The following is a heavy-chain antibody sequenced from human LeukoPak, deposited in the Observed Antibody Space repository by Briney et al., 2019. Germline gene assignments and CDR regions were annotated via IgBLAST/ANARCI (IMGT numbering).Heavy chain of an antibody. CDR2: ISVASNT. Sequence: GGSLRLSCAASGPAFSSYAMSWVRQAPGKGLEWVSTISVASNTFYADSVKGRFTISRDNSRNTVYLQMTSLRADDTAVYYCADYGVSGVRNNFYWGQGTLVTVSS. V-gene: IGHV3-23*01. J-gene: IGHJ4*02. D-gene: IGHD3-3*01. CDR3: ADYGVSGVRNNFY. CDR1: GPAFSSYA.